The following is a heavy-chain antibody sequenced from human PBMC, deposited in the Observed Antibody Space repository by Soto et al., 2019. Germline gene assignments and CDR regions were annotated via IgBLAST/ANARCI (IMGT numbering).Heavy chain of an antibody. CDR1: GVTFSSYA. CDR2: ISGSGGST. D-gene: IGHD3-22*01. J-gene: IGHJ4*02. V-gene: IGHV3-23*01. CDR3: AKDPWGYYYDSSGYSY. Sequence: GGSLRLSCAASGVTFSSYAMSWVRQAPGKGLEWVSAISGSGGSTYYADSVKGRFTISRDNSKNTLYLQMNSLRAEDTAVYYCAKDPWGYYYDSSGYSYWGQGTLVTVSS.